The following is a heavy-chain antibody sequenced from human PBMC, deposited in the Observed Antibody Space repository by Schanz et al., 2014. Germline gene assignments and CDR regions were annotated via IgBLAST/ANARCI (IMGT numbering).Heavy chain of an antibody. Sequence: QVQLVDSGGGLVQPGGSLRLSCAASGFTFSDYYMTWMRQAPGKGLEWISYVSSYDTTVSYADSVKGRFTISRDNAKNSVYLQMNSLRVEDTAVYYCARYGFRKFGVVYGLAVWGQGTTVTVS. CDR3: ARYGFRKFGVVYGLAV. J-gene: IGHJ6*02. V-gene: IGHV3-11*01. CDR2: VSSYDTTV. D-gene: IGHD3-3*01. CDR1: GFTFSDYY.